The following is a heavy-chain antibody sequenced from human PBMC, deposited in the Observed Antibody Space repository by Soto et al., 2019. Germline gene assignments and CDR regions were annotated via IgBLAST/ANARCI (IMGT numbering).Heavy chain of an antibody. J-gene: IGHJ4*02. V-gene: IGHV4-59*08. CDR3: ARRYEGGFDY. CDR2: IYSSGST. Sequence: QVQLLESGPGLVKPSETLSLTCTVSGGSISSYYWSWIRQPPGKGLEWIGYIYSSGSTNYNPSLKSRVTISVDTSKNQFSLKLSSVTAADTAVYYCARRYEGGFDYWGQGTLVTVSS. CDR1: GGSISSYY. D-gene: IGHD1-1*01.